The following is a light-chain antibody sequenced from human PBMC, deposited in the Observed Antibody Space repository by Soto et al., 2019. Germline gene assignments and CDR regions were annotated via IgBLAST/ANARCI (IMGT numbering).Light chain of an antibody. V-gene: IGKV3-20*01. Sequence: EIVLTQSPGTLSLSPGERATLSCRASQSVSSSYLAWYQQKPGQAPRLLIYGASSRATGIPDWFSGSGAGTDFTLNISRLEPEDFAVYYCQQYGSSPWTFGQGTKVEIK. CDR3: QQYGSSPWT. CDR1: QSVSSSY. J-gene: IGKJ1*01. CDR2: GAS.